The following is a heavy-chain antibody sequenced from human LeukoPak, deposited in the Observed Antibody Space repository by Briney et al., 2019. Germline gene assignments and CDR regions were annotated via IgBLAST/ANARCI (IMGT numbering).Heavy chain of an antibody. CDR2: ISGSGSAT. J-gene: IGHJ4*02. CDR1: GFTLSSYA. Sequence: GGSLRLSCAASGFTLSSYAMSWVRQAPGKGLEWVSAISGSGSATYNAGSVKGRFTTSRDNSNNTLYLQMNSLRAEDTAVYYCAKTEAPATVRAGSDYWGQGTLVTVSS. CDR3: AKTEAPATVRAGSDY. D-gene: IGHD2-2*02. V-gene: IGHV3-23*01.